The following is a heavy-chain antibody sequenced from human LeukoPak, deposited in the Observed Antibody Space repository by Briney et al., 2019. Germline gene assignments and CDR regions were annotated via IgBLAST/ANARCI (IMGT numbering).Heavy chain of an antibody. V-gene: IGHV4-59*08. D-gene: IGHD6-13*01. Sequence: SETLSLTCTVSGGSISSYYWSWIRQPPGKGLEWIGYIYYSGSTNYNPSLKSRVTVSVDTSKNQFSLKLSSVTAADTAVYYCARQYSPLGAAAGFDYWGQGTLVTVSS. CDR1: GGSISSYY. CDR3: ARQYSPLGAAAGFDY. J-gene: IGHJ4*02. CDR2: IYYSGST.